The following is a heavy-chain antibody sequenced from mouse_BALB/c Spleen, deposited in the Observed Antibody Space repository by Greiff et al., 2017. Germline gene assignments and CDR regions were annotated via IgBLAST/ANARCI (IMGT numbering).Heavy chain of an antibody. J-gene: IGHJ4*01. CDR1: GFTFNTYA. CDR2: IRSKSNNYAT. CDR3: VRTGTGAMDY. Sequence: DVMLVESGGGLVQPKGSLKLSCAASGFTFNTYAMNWVRQAPGKGLEWVARIRSKSNNYATYYADSVKDRFTISRDDSQSMLYLQMNNLKTEDTAMYYCVRTGTGAMDYWGQGTSVTVSS. D-gene: IGHD4-1*01. V-gene: IGHV10-1*02.